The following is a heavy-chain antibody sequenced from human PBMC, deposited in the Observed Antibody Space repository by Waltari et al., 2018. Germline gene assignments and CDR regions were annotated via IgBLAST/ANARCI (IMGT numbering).Heavy chain of an antibody. CDR2: IRYDGGT. CDR1: GFTFCNYW. CDR3: TRDLSWVLFDS. Sequence: EVQLVESGGDLVQPGGSLRLSCAASGFTFCNYWMRWVRQAPGKGLVGGVRIRYDGGTQAYADSVKGRFTISRDNAKNTLFLQLSGLGAEDTAVYYCTRDLSWVLFDSWGQGTLVTVSS. J-gene: IGHJ4*02. D-gene: IGHD6-13*01. V-gene: IGHV3-74*03.